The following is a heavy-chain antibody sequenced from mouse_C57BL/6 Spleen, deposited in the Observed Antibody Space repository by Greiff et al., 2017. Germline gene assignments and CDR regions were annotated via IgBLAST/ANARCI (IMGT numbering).Heavy chain of an antibody. V-gene: IGHV1-69*01. J-gene: IGHJ4*01. CDR3: ARLAVYDGYYDAMDY. CDR1: GYTFTSYW. Sequence: QVQLQQPGAELVMPGASVKLSCKASGYTFTSYWMHWVKQRPGQGLEWIGEIDPSDSYTNYNQKFKGKSTLTVDKSSSTAYMQLSSLTSEDSAVYDCARLAVYDGYYDAMDYWGQGTSVTVSS. CDR2: IDPSDSYT. D-gene: IGHD2-3*01.